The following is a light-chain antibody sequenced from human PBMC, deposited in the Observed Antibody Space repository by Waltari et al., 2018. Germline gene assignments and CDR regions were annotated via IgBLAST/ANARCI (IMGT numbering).Light chain of an antibody. Sequence: QSALTQPASVSGSPGQSITISCTAVNSNFDFFHLVSCYQHHPGRNPRLLIYEIIQRPSGISNRFSGSKSGNTASLTISGLQPEDEADYFCCSFAGYGIYVFGSGTQVSVL. CDR1: NSNFDFFHL. CDR2: EII. CDR3: CSFAGYGIYV. J-gene: IGLJ1*01. V-gene: IGLV2-23*02.